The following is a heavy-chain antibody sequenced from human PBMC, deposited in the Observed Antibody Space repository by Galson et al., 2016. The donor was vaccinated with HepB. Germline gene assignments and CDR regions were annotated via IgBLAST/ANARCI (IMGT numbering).Heavy chain of an antibody. V-gene: IGHV3-30-3*01. CDR1: GFTFSSYS. CDR2: ISYDGTNK. CDR3: VRSPFILSYSDT. J-gene: IGHJ5*02. Sequence: SLRLSCAASGFTFSSYSFHWVRQAPGKRLECVAIISYDGTNKYSADSVKGRFTISRDNSNNTLYLQMNNLRVEDTAMYYCVRSPFILSYSDTWGQGTLVTVSS. D-gene: IGHD1-26*01.